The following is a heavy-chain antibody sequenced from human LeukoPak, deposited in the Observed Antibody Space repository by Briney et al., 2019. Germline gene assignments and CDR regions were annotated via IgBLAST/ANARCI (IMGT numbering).Heavy chain of an antibody. CDR3: ARESSVEDIVVVPAAI. Sequence: ASVKVSCKASGYTFTGYHMHWVRQAPGQGLEWMGWINPNSGGTNYAQKFQGRVTMTRDTSISTAYMELSRLRSDDTAVYYCARESSVEDIVVVPAAIWGQGTLVTVSS. CDR1: GYTFTGYH. J-gene: IGHJ4*02. CDR2: INPNSGGT. D-gene: IGHD2-2*01. V-gene: IGHV1-2*02.